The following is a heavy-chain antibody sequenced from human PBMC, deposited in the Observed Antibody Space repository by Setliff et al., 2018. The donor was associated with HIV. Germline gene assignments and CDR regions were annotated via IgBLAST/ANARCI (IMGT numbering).Heavy chain of an antibody. J-gene: IGHJ6*03. CDR1: GYTFTSYG. Sequence: AASVKVSCKASGYTFTSYGLSWVRQAPGQGLEWVGWISAYNGNTNYAQKLQGRVTFTTDTSTSTAYMELRSLRSDDTAVYYCARGGRGFHDGYTLYYYYMDVWGKGTTVTVSS. D-gene: IGHD5-18*01. CDR2: ISAYNGNT. V-gene: IGHV1-18*01. CDR3: ARGGRGFHDGYTLYYYYMDV.